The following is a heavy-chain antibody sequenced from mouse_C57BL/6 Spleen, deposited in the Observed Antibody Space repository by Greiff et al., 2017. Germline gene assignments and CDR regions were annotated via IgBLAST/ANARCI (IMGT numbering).Heavy chain of an antibody. J-gene: IGHJ4*01. CDR2: IHPNSGST. D-gene: IGHD2-3*01. CDR3: ARGRGNGYYVDYYAMDY. V-gene: IGHV1-64*01. CDR1: GYAFTSYW. Sequence: VQLQQSGAELVKPGASVKISCKASGYAFTSYWMHWVKQRPGQGLEWIGMIHPNSGSTNYNEKFKSKATLTVDKSSSTAYMQLSSLTSEDSAVYYCARGRGNGYYVDYYAMDYWGQGTSVTVSS.